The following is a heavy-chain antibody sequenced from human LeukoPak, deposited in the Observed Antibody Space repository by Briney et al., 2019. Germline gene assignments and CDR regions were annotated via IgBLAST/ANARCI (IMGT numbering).Heavy chain of an antibody. J-gene: IGHJ5*02. CDR2: IYSGGTT. Sequence: GGSLRLSCAASAFTVSDNYMSWVRQAPGKGLEWVSVIYSGGTTYSADSVKGRFTISRDNSKNTLYLQMNSLRAEDAAVYYCARHDSWAGWFDPWGQGTLVTVSS. CDR3: ARHDSWAGWFDP. V-gene: IGHV3-53*01. D-gene: IGHD3-22*01. CDR1: AFTVSDNY.